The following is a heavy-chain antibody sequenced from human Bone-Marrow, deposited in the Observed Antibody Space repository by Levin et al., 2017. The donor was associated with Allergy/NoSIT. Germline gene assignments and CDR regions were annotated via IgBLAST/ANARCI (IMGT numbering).Heavy chain of an antibody. V-gene: IGHV1-2*02. CDR2: INPNTGGT. CDR3: ARDDRPPRRAFDI. Sequence: ASVKVSCKASGYTFTGYYMHWVRQAPGQWLEWMGWINPNTGGTNYAQKFQGRVTMTRDTSISTAYMELSRLRSDDTAVYYCARDDRPPRRAFDIWGQGTMVTVSS. CDR1: GYTFTGYY. J-gene: IGHJ3*02.